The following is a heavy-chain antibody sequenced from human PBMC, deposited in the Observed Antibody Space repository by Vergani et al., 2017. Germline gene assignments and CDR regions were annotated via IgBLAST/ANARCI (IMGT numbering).Heavy chain of an antibody. V-gene: IGHV3-21*01. Sequence: EVQLVESGGGLVKPGGSLRLSCAASGFTFSSYSMNWVRQAPGKGLEWVSSISSSSSYIYYADSVKGRFTISRDNAKNSLYLQMNSLRAEDTAVYYCARDLITFGGVIVISSFDYWGQGTLVTVSS. J-gene: IGHJ4*02. CDR3: ARDLITFGGVIVISSFDY. D-gene: IGHD3-16*02. CDR1: GFTFSSYS. CDR2: ISSSSSYI.